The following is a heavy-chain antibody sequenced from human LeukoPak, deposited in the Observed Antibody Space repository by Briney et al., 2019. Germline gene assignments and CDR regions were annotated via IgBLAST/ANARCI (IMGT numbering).Heavy chain of an antibody. J-gene: IGHJ3*02. V-gene: IGHV4-31*03. CDR2: IYYSGSA. CDR3: ARDTRIAPAGTSKEDAFDI. D-gene: IGHD6-13*01. Sequence: SETLSFTGTVSGGAISSGGYYWSAIRQRPGKSLEWIGNIYYSGSAYYNPSLKSRATISVDTSKNQFSLKLSSVTAAATAVYYCARDTRIAPAGTSKEDAFDIWGQRTMVTVSS. CDR1: GGAISSGGYY.